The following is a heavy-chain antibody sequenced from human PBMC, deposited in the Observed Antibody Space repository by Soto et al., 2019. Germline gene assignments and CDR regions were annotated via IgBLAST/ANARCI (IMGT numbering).Heavy chain of an antibody. V-gene: IGHV2-5*02. J-gene: IGHJ5*02. Sequence: SGPTLVNPTQTLTLTCTVSGFSLSTSGVGVGWIRQPPGKALEWLALIYWDDDKRYSPSLKSRLTITKDTSKNQVVLTMTNMDPVDTATYYCAHSAGYCSSTSCPPPKIVNWFDPWGQGTLVTVSS. D-gene: IGHD2-2*01. CDR3: AHSAGYCSSTSCPPPKIVNWFDP. CDR1: GFSLSTSGVG. CDR2: IYWDDDK.